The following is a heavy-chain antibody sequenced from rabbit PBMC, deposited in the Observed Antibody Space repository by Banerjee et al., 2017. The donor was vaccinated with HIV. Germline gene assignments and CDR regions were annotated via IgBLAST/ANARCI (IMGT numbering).Heavy chain of an antibody. Sequence: QSLEESGGGLVKPGASLTLTCKASGFSFNSGHDMCWVRQAPGKGLEWIACSYAGSSGSTYYASWAKGRFTISKTSSTTVTLQMTSLTAADTATYFCARGPYLAGNRLDLWGPGTLVTVS. D-gene: IGHD4-2*01. CDR1: GFSFNSGHD. CDR3: ARGPYLAGNRLDL. J-gene: IGHJ3*01. CDR2: SYAGSSGST. V-gene: IGHV1S40*01.